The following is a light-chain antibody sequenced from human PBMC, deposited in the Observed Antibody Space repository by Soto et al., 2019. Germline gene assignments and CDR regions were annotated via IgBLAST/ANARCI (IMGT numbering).Light chain of an antibody. CDR2: DVS. V-gene: IGLV2-14*03. CDR3: SSYTSSDTPV. J-gene: IGLJ2*01. CDR1: SNDIGAYNF. Sequence: QAVVTQPASVSGSPGQSITISCTGTSNDIGAYNFVSWYQQHPGKAPKLMIFDVSNRPSGVSNRFSGSKSGNTASLTISGLQAEDEADYYCSSYTSSDTPVFGGGTKLTVL.